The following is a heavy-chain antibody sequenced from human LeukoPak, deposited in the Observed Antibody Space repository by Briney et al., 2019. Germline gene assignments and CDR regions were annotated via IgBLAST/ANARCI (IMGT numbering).Heavy chain of an antibody. CDR3: ARDPYYDFWSGYYSYYYYGMDV. Sequence: GRSLRLSCAASGFTFSSYAMHWVRQAPGKGLEWVAVISYDGSNKYYADSVKGRFTISRDNSKNTLYLQMNSLRAEDTAVYYCARDPYYDFWSGYYSYYYYGMDVWGQGTTVTVSS. D-gene: IGHD3-3*01. CDR2: ISYDGSNK. V-gene: IGHV3-30-3*01. J-gene: IGHJ6*02. CDR1: GFTFSSYA.